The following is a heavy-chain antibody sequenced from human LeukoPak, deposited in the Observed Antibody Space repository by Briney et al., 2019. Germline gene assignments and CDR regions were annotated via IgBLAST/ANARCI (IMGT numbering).Heavy chain of an antibody. J-gene: IGHJ4*02. CDR3: AREAGYSYGEEYFDY. D-gene: IGHD5-18*01. V-gene: IGHV4-34*01. Sequence: SETLSLTCAVFGGSFSGYYWSWNRQPPGKGLEWIGEINHSGSTNYNPSLKRRVTISVDTSKNQFSLKLSSVTAADTAVYYCAREAGYSYGEEYFDYWGQGTLVTVSS. CDR1: GGSFSGYY. CDR2: INHSGST.